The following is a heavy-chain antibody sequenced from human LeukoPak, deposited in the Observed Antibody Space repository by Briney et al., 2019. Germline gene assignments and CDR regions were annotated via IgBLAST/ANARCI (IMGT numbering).Heavy chain of an antibody. CDR3: AHGSAQYYES. Sequence: GGSLRLSCAVSGLTLSNVWMNWVRQAPGKGLEWVGRIRSQTAGGTTDFAAPVKGRFSISRDDSKNSLYLQMNSLTSEDTAVYYCAHGSAQYYESWGQGTLVTVSS. D-gene: IGHD3-22*01. CDR2: IRSQTAGGTT. J-gene: IGHJ5*02. V-gene: IGHV3-15*07. CDR1: GLTLSNVW.